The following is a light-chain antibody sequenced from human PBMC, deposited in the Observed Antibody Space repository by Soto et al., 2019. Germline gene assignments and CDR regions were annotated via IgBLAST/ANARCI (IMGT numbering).Light chain of an antibody. CDR3: QSYDSSLSAHVV. Sequence: QSVLTQPPSVSGPPGQRVTISCTGSSSNIGAGYDVHWYQQLPGTAPKLLIYGNNNRPSGVPDRFSGSKSGTSASLAITGLQAEDEADYYCQSYDSSLSAHVVFGGGTKVTVL. CDR1: SSNIGAGYD. V-gene: IGLV1-40*01. J-gene: IGLJ2*01. CDR2: GNN.